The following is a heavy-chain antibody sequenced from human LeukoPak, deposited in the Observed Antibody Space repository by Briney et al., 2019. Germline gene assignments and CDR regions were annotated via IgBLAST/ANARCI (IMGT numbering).Heavy chain of an antibody. CDR2: ISYDGSNK. J-gene: IGHJ4*02. D-gene: IGHD3-10*01. CDR3: ARDRHYYGSGSPRFDY. CDR1: GFTFSSYA. V-gene: IGHV3-30-3*01. Sequence: AGGSLRLSCAASGFTFSSYAMHWVRQAPGKGLEWVAVISYDGSNKYYADSVKGRFTISRDNSKNTLYLQMNSLRAEDTAVYYCARDRHYYGSGSPRFDYWGQGTLVTVSS.